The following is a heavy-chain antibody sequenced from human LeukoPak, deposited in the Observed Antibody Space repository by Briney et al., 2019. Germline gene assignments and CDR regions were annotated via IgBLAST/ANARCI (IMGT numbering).Heavy chain of an antibody. D-gene: IGHD3-22*01. J-gene: IGHJ3*02. CDR1: GGSISSYY. V-gene: IGHV4-59*01. Sequence: SETLSLTCTVSGGSISSYYWSWIRQPPGKGLEWIGYIYYSGSINYNPSLKSRVTISVDTSKNQFSLKLSSVTAADTAVYYCARDYSSGYYDAFDIWGQGTMVTVSS. CDR2: IYYSGSI. CDR3: ARDYSSGYYDAFDI.